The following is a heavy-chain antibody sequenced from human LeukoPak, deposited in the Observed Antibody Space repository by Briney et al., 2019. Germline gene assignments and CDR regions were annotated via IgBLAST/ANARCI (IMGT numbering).Heavy chain of an antibody. CDR1: GGPFRGYY. J-gene: IGHJ5*02. CDR3: ARDATIFGVVIGCDP. D-gene: IGHD3-3*01. CDR2: INHSGST. Sequence: PSETPSLTCAVCGGPFRGYYWRWPRHPPGKGVEWLREINHSGSTNYNPSLKRRVTISVDTSKNQFSLKLSSVTAADTAVYYCARDATIFGVVIGCDPWGQGTLVTVSS. V-gene: IGHV4-34*01.